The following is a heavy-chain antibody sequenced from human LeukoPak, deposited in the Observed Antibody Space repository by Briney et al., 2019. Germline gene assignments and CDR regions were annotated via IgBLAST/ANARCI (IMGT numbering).Heavy chain of an antibody. CDR1: GFTFISYA. V-gene: IGHV3-23*01. CDR3: AKGSSSGWSNFDY. CDR2: ICGIGWST. D-gene: IGHD6-19*01. J-gene: IGHJ4*02. Sequence: GGSLRLSCAASGFTFISYAMIWVRQAPGKGLEGVAAICGIGWSTYYADSVKGRFTISRDNAKNTLYLQMNSLRAEDTAVDYCAKGSSSGWSNFDYWGQGTLVTVSS.